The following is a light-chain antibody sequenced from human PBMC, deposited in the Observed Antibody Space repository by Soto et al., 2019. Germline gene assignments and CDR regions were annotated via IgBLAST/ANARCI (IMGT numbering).Light chain of an antibody. V-gene: IGKV3-20*01. CDR1: QTVSSSH. Sequence: VVLTQSPGTLSLSPGERATLSCRASQTVSSSHLAWYQQKPGQAPRLLIYGASDRGTDVPERFSGSGSGTDFTLTISRLEPEDFAVYYCQHFGSSPPKYTFGQGTKLEIK. J-gene: IGKJ2*01. CDR2: GAS. CDR3: QHFGSSPPKYT.